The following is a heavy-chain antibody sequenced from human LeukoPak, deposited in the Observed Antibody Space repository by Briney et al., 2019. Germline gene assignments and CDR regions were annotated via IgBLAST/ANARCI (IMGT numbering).Heavy chain of an antibody. CDR1: GGSFSGYY. D-gene: IGHD2-2*01. V-gene: IGHV4-34*01. CDR2: INHSGST. J-gene: IGHJ4*02. Sequence: SETLSLTCAVYGGSFSGYYWSWIRQPPGKGLEWIGEINHSGSTNYNPSLKSRVTISVDTSKNQFSLKLSSVTAADTAVYCCAVDYQLLSHFDYWGQGTLVTVSS. CDR3: AVDYQLLSHFDY.